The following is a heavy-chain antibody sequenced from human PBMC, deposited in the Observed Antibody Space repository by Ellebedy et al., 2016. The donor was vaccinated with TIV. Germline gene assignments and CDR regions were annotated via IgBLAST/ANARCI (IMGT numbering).Heavy chain of an antibody. Sequence: ASVKVSCKASGGTFSSYAVTWVRQAPGQGLEWMGGIIAIFGTTNYAQKFQGRVTITADESTSTVYMELRSLRSDDSAVYYCARDSITRTTVAVNQNRYFDYWGQGTPVTVSS. CDR2: IIAIFGTT. CDR3: ARDSITRTTVAVNQNRYFDY. J-gene: IGHJ4*02. CDR1: GGTFSSYA. V-gene: IGHV1-69*13. D-gene: IGHD1-7*01.